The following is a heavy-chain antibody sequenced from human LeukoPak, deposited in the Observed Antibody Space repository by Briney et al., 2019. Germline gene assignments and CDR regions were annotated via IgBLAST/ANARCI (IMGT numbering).Heavy chain of an antibody. CDR1: GYTFTSYY. V-gene: IGHV1-46*01. D-gene: IGHD1-26*01. CDR3: ARVKAGGTMWGDFDY. CDR2: INPSGGST. Sequence: GASVKVSCKASGYTFTSYYMHWVRQAPGQGLEWMGIINPSGGSTSYAQKFQGRVTMTRDMSTSTVYMELSRLRSDDTAVYYCARVKAGGTMWGDFDYWGQGTLVTVSS. J-gene: IGHJ4*02.